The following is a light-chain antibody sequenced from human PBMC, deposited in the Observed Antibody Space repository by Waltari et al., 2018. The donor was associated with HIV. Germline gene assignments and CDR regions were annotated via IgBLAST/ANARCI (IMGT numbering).Light chain of an antibody. CDR3: QVWDSSNEHVV. CDR1: NIGGKS. Sequence: SYVLTQPPSVSVAPGAAATISCGEWNIGGKSVHWYKQQPGQAPVLVTRYNSDRPSGITDRISGSNSGHTATLTITSVEAGDEATYYCQVWDSSNEHVVFGGGTELTVL. V-gene: IGLV3-21*04. J-gene: IGLJ3*02. CDR2: YNS.